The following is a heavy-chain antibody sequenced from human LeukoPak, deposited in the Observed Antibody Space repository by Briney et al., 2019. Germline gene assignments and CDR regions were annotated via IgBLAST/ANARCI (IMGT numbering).Heavy chain of an antibody. D-gene: IGHD6-25*01. CDR3: AKDRSGWLGIDAFDI. CDR1: GFTFSSYG. Sequence: GRSLRLSCAASGFTFSSYGMHWVRQAPGKGLEWVAVIWYDGSNKYYADSVKGRFTISRDNSKNTLYLQMNSLRAEDTAVYYCAKDRSGWLGIDAFDIWGQGTMVTVSS. J-gene: IGHJ3*02. CDR2: IWYDGSNK. V-gene: IGHV3-33*06.